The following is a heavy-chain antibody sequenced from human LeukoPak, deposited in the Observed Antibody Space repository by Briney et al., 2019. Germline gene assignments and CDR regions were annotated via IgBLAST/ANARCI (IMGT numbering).Heavy chain of an antibody. J-gene: IGHJ6*02. V-gene: IGHV3-30-3*01. CDR2: ISYDGSNK. D-gene: IGHD2-21*02. CDR3: ARGREVTATPLYYYGMDV. CDR1: RFTFSTYA. Sequence: PGGSLRLSCAASRFTFSTYAMHWVRQAPGKGLEWVAVISYDGSNKYYADSVKGRFTISRDNSKKTLYLQMNSLRAEDTAVYYCARGREVTATPLYYYGMDVWGQGTTVTVSS.